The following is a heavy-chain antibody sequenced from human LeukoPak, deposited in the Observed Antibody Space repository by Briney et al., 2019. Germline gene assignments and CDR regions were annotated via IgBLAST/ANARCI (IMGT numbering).Heavy chain of an antibody. CDR3: ARSRPYCSSTSCSPRLNWFDP. J-gene: IGHJ5*02. Sequence: GASVKDSCKASGYTFTSYYMHWVRQAPGQGLEWMGIINPSGGSTSYAQKFQGRVTMTRDTSTSTVYMELSSLRSEDTAVYYCARSRPYCSSTSCSPRLNWFDPWGQGTLVTVSS. CDR1: GYTFTSYY. CDR2: INPSGGST. D-gene: IGHD2-2*01. V-gene: IGHV1-46*01.